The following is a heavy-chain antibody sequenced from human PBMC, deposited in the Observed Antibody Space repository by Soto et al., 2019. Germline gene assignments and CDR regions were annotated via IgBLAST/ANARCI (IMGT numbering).Heavy chain of an antibody. J-gene: IGHJ4*02. CDR3: ARVLGGATPFFVY. Sequence: ASVKVSCKASGYTFTSYLIHWVRQAPGQGLEWMGIINPSGGSANYAQKFQGRVTMTRDTSTSTVYMELSSLRSEDTAVYYCARVLGGATPFFVYWGQGXLVTVYS. V-gene: IGHV1-46*01. CDR1: GYTFTSYL. D-gene: IGHD1-26*01. CDR2: INPSGGSA.